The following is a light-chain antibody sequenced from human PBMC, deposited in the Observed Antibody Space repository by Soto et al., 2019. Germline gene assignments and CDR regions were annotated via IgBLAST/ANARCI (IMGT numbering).Light chain of an antibody. J-gene: IGLJ2*01. CDR2: DVN. Sequence: QSALTQPRSVSGSPGQSVTISCTGTSSDVGAYNYVSWYQQHPGKAPKVMIYDVNKRPSGVPDRFSGSKSDNTASLTISGLQAEDEADYYCCGYVGSYSLVFGGGTKVTVL. CDR3: CGYVGSYSLV. V-gene: IGLV2-11*01. CDR1: SSDVGAYNY.